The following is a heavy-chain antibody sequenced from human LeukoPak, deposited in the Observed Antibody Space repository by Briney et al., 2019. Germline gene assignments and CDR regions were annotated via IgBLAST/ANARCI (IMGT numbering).Heavy chain of an antibody. CDR2: IIPIFGTA. CDR1: GGTFSSYG. CDR3: ARDQGNPGYYYYGMDV. D-gene: IGHD4-23*01. J-gene: IGHJ6*02. V-gene: IGHV1-69*13. Sequence: GASVKVSCKASGGTFSSYGISWVRQAPGQGLEWMGGIIPIFGTANYAQKFQGRVTITADESTSTAYMELSSLRSEDTAVYYCARDQGNPGYYYYGMDVWGQGTTVTVSS.